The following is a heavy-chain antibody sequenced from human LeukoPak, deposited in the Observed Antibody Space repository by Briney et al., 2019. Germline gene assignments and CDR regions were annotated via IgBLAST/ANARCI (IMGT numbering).Heavy chain of an antibody. Sequence: GGSLRLSCAASGFTFSNCWMSWIRQAPGKGLEWVANIRQDGGEEYHVDSVKGRFTISRDNAKNSLYLQMNSLRAEDTAVYYCARWVGNGYYFDDRGQGALVTVSS. CDR3: ARWVGNGYYFDD. D-gene: IGHD3-22*01. J-gene: IGHJ4*02. CDR1: GFTFSNCW. CDR2: IRQDGGEE. V-gene: IGHV3-7*01.